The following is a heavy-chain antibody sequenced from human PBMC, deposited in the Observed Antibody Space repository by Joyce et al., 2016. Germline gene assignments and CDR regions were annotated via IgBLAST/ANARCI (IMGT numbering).Heavy chain of an antibody. CDR1: GGSISDGGYY. Sequence: QVQLQESGPGLVQPSQTLSLTCGVSGGSISDGGYYWSWIRQRPGQGLEWLGYINYSGNTYYNPSLKSRLTISIDMSKNQVSLRLTSVTAADTAVYYCARVPLSSAFDYWGQGILVTVSS. V-gene: IGHV4-31*11. J-gene: IGHJ4*02. CDR2: INYSGNT. D-gene: IGHD1-26*01. CDR3: ARVPLSSAFDY.